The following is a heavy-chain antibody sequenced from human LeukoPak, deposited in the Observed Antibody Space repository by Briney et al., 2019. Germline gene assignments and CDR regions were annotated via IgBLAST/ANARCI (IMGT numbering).Heavy chain of an antibody. J-gene: IGHJ4*02. CDR3: ARLRWPRGGRSSFDY. CDR2: VNPDDSDT. V-gene: IGHV5-51*01. D-gene: IGHD3-10*01. CDR1: GYSFTSHW. Sequence: GQSLTISCKGSGYSFTSHWIGWVRQMPGKGLEWMGIVNPDDSDTIYSPSFQGQVTISADESITTAYLQWSSLKASDTAMYYCARLRWPRGGRSSFDYWGQGALVTVSS.